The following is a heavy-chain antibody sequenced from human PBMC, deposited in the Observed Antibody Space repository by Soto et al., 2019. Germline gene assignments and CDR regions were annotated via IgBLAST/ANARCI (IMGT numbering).Heavy chain of an antibody. CDR2: ISQAGRT. Sequence: PLGTLSLTCSVSTHSVRTYYSTWTRHSPGEGLEWIGQISQAGRTKETPSVESRVTISGGTSRRQFSLKLTSVTAADTALYYCARDDTTGLFDFWGQGTLVTVSS. D-gene: IGHD4-17*01. V-gene: IGHV4-59*02. J-gene: IGHJ4*02. CDR1: THSVRTYY. CDR3: ARDDTTGLFDF.